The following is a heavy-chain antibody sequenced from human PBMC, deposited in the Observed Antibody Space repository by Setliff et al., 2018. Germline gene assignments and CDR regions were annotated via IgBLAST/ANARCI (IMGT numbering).Heavy chain of an antibody. D-gene: IGHD5-18*01. V-gene: IGHV7-4-1*02. Sequence: ASVKVSCKTSGYTFTTYAISWMRQAPGQGLEWTGWINTNTGNPSYAQDFTGRFVFSLDTSVSTAYLQISSLKAEDTAVYYCARALRQLWFRSDLDCWGQGTLVTVSS. CDR3: ARALRQLWFRSDLDC. CDR1: GYTFTTYA. J-gene: IGHJ4*02. CDR2: INTNTGNP.